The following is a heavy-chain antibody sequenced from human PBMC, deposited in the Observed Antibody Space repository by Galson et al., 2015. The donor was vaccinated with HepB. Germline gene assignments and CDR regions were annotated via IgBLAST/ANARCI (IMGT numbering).Heavy chain of an antibody. CDR2: ISGSGDNT. CDR1: GFTFSSYA. V-gene: IGHV3-23*01. D-gene: IGHD2-15*01. Sequence: LRLSCAASGFTFSSYALSWVRQAPGTGLGWVSAISGSGDNTYYADSVKGRFTVSRDNSKNTLYLQMSSLRAEDSAIYYFTEGLGYCSGGSCYDALDIWGQGTVVTVSS. CDR3: TEGLGYCSGGSCYDALDI. J-gene: IGHJ3*02.